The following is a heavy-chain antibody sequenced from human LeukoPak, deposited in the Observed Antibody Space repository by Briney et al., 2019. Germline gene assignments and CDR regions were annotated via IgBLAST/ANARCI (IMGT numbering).Heavy chain of an antibody. CDR1: GFSLSTSGVG. CDR3: AHCYYHGSGGYLNWFDP. J-gene: IGHJ5*02. V-gene: IGHV2-5*02. CDR2: IYWDDDK. D-gene: IGHD3-10*01. Sequence: SGPTLVNPTQTLTLTCTFSGFSLSTSGVGVGWIRQPPGKALEWLALIYWDDDKRYSPSLKTRLTITKDTSKNQVVLTMTNMDPVDTATYYCAHCYYHGSGGYLNWFDPWGQGTLVTVSS.